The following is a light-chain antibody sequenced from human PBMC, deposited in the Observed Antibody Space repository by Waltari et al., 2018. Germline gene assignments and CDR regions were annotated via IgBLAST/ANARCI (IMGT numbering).Light chain of an antibody. CDR2: GAS. Sequence: EIVMTQSPATLSVSPGDRATLSCRASESVSSNVAWYPQKPGQAPRLLIYGASTRATGVPAKFRGSGSGTDFTLTISSLQSEDFAVYYCQQYYHWVAFGGGTWVQIK. CDR3: QQYYHWVA. CDR1: ESVSSN. V-gene: IGKV3-15*01. J-gene: IGKJ4*01.